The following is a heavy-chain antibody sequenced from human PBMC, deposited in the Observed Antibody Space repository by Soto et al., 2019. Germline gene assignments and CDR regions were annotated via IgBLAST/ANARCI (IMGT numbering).Heavy chain of an antibody. V-gene: IGHV3-23*01. CDR3: GVVFITHGYIDY. CDR1: GFTFSRYA. Sequence: EVQLLESGGGWVQPGGSLRLSCAASGFTFSRYAMSWVRQAPGKWLEWVSAISGSGGSTYYADSVKGRFTISSDNSQNTLYLQMNSLRAEDTAVYYCGVVFITHGYIDYWLQGPIVMVSS. J-gene: IGHJ4*02. D-gene: IGHD3-22*01. CDR2: ISGSGGST.